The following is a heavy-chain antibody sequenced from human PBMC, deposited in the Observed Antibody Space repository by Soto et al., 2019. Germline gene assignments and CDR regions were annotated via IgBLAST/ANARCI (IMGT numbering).Heavy chain of an antibody. CDR2: IKSDGSST. CDR1: GFTFSTYW. V-gene: IGHV3-74*01. J-gene: IGHJ3*02. D-gene: IGHD2-21*01. CDR3: TRGTAPSIPNAFDI. Sequence: PGGSLRLSCAASGFTFSTYWMHWVRQAPGKGLVWVSRIKSDGSSTFYADSVKGRFTISRDNAKNTLYIQMNSLRAEDTAAYYCTRGTAPSIPNAFDIWGQGTMVTVSS.